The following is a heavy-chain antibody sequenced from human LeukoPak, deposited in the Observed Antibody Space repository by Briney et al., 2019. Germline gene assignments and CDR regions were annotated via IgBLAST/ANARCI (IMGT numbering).Heavy chain of an antibody. D-gene: IGHD2-8*02. V-gene: IGHV4-61*02. Sequence: TLSLTCTVSGGSISSGSYYWSWLRQPAGKGLEWIGRIYTSGSTNYNPSLKSRVTISVDTSKIQFSLKLSSVTAADTAVYYCARGPLWYYFDYWGQGTLVTVSS. CDR1: GGSISSGSYY. CDR3: ARGPLWYYFDY. J-gene: IGHJ4*02. CDR2: IYTSGST.